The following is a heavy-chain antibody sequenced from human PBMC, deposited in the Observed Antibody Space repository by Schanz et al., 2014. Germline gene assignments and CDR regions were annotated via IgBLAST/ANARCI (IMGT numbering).Heavy chain of an antibody. V-gene: IGHV3-33*01. CDR3: ARDAVALVPEYFMDV. CDR1: GFAFNNYG. J-gene: IGHJ6*03. CDR2: IWYDGNNK. Sequence: QVQLVESGGGVVQPGRSLRLSCAASGFAFNNYGMHWVRQAPGKGLEWVAIIWYDGNNKKYADSVKGRFTISRDNSMNTLHLQMDGLRVEDTAVYYCARDAVALVPEYFMDVWGKGTPVTVSS. D-gene: IGHD2-15*01.